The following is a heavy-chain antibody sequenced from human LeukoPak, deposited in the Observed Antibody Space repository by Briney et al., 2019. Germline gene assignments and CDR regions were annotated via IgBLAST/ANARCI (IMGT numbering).Heavy chain of an antibody. CDR2: IIPIFGTT. CDR3: ARRWPHSSGYYLFDY. CDR1: GGTFSSHG. J-gene: IGHJ4*02. D-gene: IGHD3-22*01. V-gene: IGHV1-69*05. Sequence: SVKVSCKASGGTFSSHGLSWVRQAPGKGLEGMGGIIPIFGTTNYAQNFQGRVTITMDESTSTAYMELSSLKADDTAVYYCARRWPHSSGYYLFDYWGQGTLVTVSS.